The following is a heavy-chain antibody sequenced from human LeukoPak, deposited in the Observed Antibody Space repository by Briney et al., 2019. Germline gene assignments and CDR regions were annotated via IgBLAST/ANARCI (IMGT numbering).Heavy chain of an antibody. V-gene: IGHV4-30-2*01. CDR3: ARVAYSSSWPPGDHFDY. CDR1: GGSISSGGYS. D-gene: IGHD6-13*01. J-gene: IGHJ4*02. Sequence: SETLSLTCAVSGGSISSGGYSWSWIRQPPGKGLEWIGYIYHSGSTYYNPSLKSRVTISVDRSKNQFSLKLSSVTAADTAVYYCARVAYSSSWPPGDHFDYWGQGTLVTVSS. CDR2: IYHSGST.